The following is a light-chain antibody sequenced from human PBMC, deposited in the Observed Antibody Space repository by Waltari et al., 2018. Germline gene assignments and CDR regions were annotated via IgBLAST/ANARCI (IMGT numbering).Light chain of an antibody. CDR2: AFS. V-gene: IGLV1-40*01. Sequence: QSVLTPPPSVSGAPGQSVTIPCTGSSSNIGAGYDVHWYQQLPGLAPKLLIYAFSNRPSGVSDRFYGSKSGTSASLAINGLQAEDEAVYYCQSYDSSLSAVFGGGTKLTVL. CDR3: QSYDSSLSAV. J-gene: IGLJ3*02. CDR1: SSNIGAGYD.